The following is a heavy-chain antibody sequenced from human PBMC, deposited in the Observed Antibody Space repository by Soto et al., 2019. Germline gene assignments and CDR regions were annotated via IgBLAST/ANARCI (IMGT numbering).Heavy chain of an antibody. CDR2: ISGSGASI. CDR1: GFPFSTFS. Sequence: EVQLVESGGGLVKPGGSLRLSCVASGFPFSTFSLHWVRQAPGKGLEWVSFISGSGASIHYGDSLKGRSTISRDNAKNTVSLQMHSLIVEDTAVYYCARDTRRGIYSAAGMDVWGQGTTVTVSS. V-gene: IGHV3-21*01. CDR3: ARDTRRGIYSAAGMDV. J-gene: IGHJ6*02. D-gene: IGHD1-26*01.